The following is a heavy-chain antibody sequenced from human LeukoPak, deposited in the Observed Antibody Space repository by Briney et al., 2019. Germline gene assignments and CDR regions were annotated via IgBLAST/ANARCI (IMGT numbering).Heavy chain of an antibody. CDR3: ARDRGYSSSWSDY. D-gene: IGHD6-13*01. CDR1: GFTVNSNY. CDR2: IYSGGST. J-gene: IGHJ4*02. Sequence: GGSLRLSCAASGFTVNSNYMSWVRQAPGKGLEWVSVIYSGGSTYYADSVKGRFTISRDNSKNTLYLQMNSLRAEDTAVYYCARDRGYSSSWSDYWGQGTLVTVSS. V-gene: IGHV3-66*01.